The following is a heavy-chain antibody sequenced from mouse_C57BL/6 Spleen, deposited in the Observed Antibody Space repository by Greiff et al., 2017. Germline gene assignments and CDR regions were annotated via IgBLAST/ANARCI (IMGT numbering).Heavy chain of an antibody. V-gene: IGHV5-16*01. CDR2: INYDGSST. J-gene: IGHJ2*01. CDR3: ARALLGDYFDY. Sequence: EVMLVESEGGLVQPGSSMKLSCTASGFTFSDYYMAWVRQVPEKGLEWVANINYDGSSTYYLDSLKSRFIISRDNAKNILYLQMSSLKSEDTATYYCARALLGDYFDYWGQGTTLTVSS. CDR1: GFTFSDYY. D-gene: IGHD1-1*01.